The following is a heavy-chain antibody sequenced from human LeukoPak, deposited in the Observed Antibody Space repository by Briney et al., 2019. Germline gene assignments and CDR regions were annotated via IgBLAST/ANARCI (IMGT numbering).Heavy chain of an antibody. CDR1: GFTFSIYA. J-gene: IGHJ4*02. CDR2: ISSSGGT. Sequence: GGSLRLSCAASGFTFSIYAMSWVRQAPGKGPEWVSTISSSGGTYYADSVKGRFTISRDNSENTLYLQMNSLRAEDTAIYYCARSSSAYYYEFDYWGPGTLVTVSS. D-gene: IGHD3-22*01. CDR3: ARSSSAYYYEFDY. V-gene: IGHV3-23*01.